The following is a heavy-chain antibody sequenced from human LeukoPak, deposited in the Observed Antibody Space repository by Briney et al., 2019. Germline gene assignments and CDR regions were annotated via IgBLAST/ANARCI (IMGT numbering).Heavy chain of an antibody. Sequence: PGGSLRLSCATSGFVFSKNGMHWVRQAPGKGLEWVAFIRHDESNKYYADSVKGRFTISRDNSKNTLSLQMNSLRPDDTAVYYCAKIRAAAGTRGVYYFDYWGQGTLVTVSS. J-gene: IGHJ4*02. CDR1: GFVFSKNG. CDR2: IRHDESNK. D-gene: IGHD6-13*01. V-gene: IGHV3-30*02. CDR3: AKIRAAAGTRGVYYFDY.